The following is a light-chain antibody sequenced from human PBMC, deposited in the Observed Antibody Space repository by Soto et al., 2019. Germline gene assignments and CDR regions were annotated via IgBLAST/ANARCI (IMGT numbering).Light chain of an antibody. J-gene: IGKJ5*01. CDR2: GAA. Sequence: EIVMTQSPATLSVSPGERSTLSCRASQSVSSNLSWYQQKPGQAPSLLIYGAASRATGIPDRFSGSGSGRDFTLTIRRLEPEDFAVYYCQQYGSSPITFGQGTRLEIK. CDR3: QQYGSSPIT. CDR1: QSVSSN. V-gene: IGKV3-20*01.